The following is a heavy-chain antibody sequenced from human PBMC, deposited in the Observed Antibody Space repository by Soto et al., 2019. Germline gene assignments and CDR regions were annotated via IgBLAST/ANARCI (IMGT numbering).Heavy chain of an antibody. J-gene: IGHJ4*02. D-gene: IGHD1-20*01. CDR1: GGSISSYSHY. CDR2: MYYSGST. V-gene: IGHV4-39*01. Sequence: QLQLQESGPRLVKPSETLSLTCTVSGGSISSYSHYCGWIRQPPGQGLEWIGYMYYSGSTYYNPSLKSRVTMAVDTSKKQFSLNLSSVTAADMAVYYCATMPITGETPHYLDYWDQGTLVTVSS. CDR3: ATMPITGETPHYLDY.